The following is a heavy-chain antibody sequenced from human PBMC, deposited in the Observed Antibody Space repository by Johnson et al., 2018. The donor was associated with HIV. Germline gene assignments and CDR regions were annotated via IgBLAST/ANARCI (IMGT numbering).Heavy chain of an antibody. D-gene: IGHD6-25*01. J-gene: IGHJ3*02. Sequence: QVQLVESGGGVVHPGMSLRLSCAASGFTFSSYAMHWVRQAPGKGLEWVAVISYDGSNKYYADSVKGRFTISRDNSKNTLYLQMNSLRAEDTAVYYCARDGLSGAFDIWGQGTMVTVSS. V-gene: IGHV3-30*14. CDR3: ARDGLSGAFDI. CDR1: GFTFSSYA. CDR2: ISYDGSNK.